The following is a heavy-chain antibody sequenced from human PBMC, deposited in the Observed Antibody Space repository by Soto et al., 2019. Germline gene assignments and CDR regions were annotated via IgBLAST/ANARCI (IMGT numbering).Heavy chain of an antibody. D-gene: IGHD2-2*01. V-gene: IGHV3-30-3*01. Sequence: ESVGGVVQPGRSLRLSCAASGFTFSSHAMHWVRQAPGKGLEWVAVISYDGSNKYYADSVKGRFTISRDNSKNTLYLQMNSLRAEDTAVYYCARAVVPAALDYWGQGTLVTVSS. CDR2: ISYDGSNK. CDR1: GFTFSSHA. J-gene: IGHJ4*02. CDR3: ARAVVPAALDY.